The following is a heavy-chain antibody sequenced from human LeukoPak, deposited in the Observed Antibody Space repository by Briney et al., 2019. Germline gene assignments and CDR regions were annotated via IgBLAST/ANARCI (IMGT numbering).Heavy chain of an antibody. V-gene: IGHV3-53*01. CDR1: GFTVSSNY. D-gene: IGHD3-3*01. J-gene: IGHJ4*02. Sequence: GGSLRLSCAASGFTVSSNYMSWVRQAPGKGLECVSVIYSGGSTYYADPVKGRFNISRDNSKNPLYLQMNSLRAEDTAVYYCARESHHRRFYWGQGTLVTVSS. CDR2: IYSGGST. CDR3: ARESHHRRFY.